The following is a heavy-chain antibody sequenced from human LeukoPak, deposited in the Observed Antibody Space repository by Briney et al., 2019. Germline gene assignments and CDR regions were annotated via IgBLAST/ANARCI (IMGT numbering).Heavy chain of an antibody. D-gene: IGHD5-12*01. CDR1: GGSISSYY. Sequence: SETLSLTCTVSGGSISSYYWSWIRQPPGKGLEWMGYIYYSGSTNYNPSLKSRVTISVDTSKNQFSLKLSSVTAADTAVYYCARGGHSGFDYWGQGTLVTVSS. CDR2: IYYSGST. J-gene: IGHJ4*02. V-gene: IGHV4-59*01. CDR3: ARGGHSGFDY.